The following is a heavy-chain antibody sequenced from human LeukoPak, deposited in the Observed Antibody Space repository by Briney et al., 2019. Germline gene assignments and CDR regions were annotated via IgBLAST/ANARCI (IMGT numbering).Heavy chain of an antibody. CDR2: INSDGSWT. Sequence: GGSLRLSCAASGFTFSDYYMSWIRQAPGKGLVWVSHINSDGSWTSYADSVKGRFTISKDNAKNTVYLQMNSLRAEDTAVYYCVSFYETYWGRGTLVTVSS. V-gene: IGHV3-74*01. CDR1: GFTFSDYY. J-gene: IGHJ4*02. D-gene: IGHD2/OR15-2a*01. CDR3: VSFYETY.